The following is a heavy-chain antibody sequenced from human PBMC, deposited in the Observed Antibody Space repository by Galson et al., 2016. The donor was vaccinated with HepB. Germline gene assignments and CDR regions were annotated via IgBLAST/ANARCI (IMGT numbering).Heavy chain of an antibody. CDR3: ARNATSGFFDH. CDR1: GDPLSAGYYY. V-gene: IGHV4-39*01. CDR2: IYYIGST. J-gene: IGHJ4*02. Sequence: SETLSLTCTVSGDPLSAGYYYWGWIRQSPGKGLKWIGGIYYIGSTSYSPSLKSRVTISVDTSKNQFSLRLSSVTAANTAVYYCARNATSGFFDHWGQGIQVTVSS. D-gene: IGHD3-22*01.